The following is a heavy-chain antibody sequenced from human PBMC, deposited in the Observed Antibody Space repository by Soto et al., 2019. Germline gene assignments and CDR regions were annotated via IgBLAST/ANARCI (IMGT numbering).Heavy chain of an antibody. CDR2: IYSTGTA. Sequence: SETLSLTCTVSGGSINIYYWSWSRQAAGKGLEWIGRIYSTGTANYNPSLKSRVTMSVDTYENQISLRLSSVTAADTAVYYCARDDYYDCNNWLDPWGQGTLVTVSS. J-gene: IGHJ5*02. D-gene: IGHD3-22*01. V-gene: IGHV4-4*07. CDR3: ARDDYYDCNNWLDP. CDR1: GGSINIYY.